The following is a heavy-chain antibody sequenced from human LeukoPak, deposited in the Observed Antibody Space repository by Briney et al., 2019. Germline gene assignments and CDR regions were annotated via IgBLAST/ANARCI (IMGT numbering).Heavy chain of an antibody. D-gene: IGHD6-6*01. V-gene: IGHV4-39*07. Sequence: NTSETLSLTCTVSGGSISSSSYYWGWIRQPPGKGLEWIGSIYYSGSTYYNPSLKSRVTISVDTSKNQFSLKLSSVTAADTAVYYCARDPMPLSSSFNWGQGTLVTVSS. CDR3: ARDPMPLSSSFN. CDR2: IYYSGST. CDR1: GGSISSSSYY. J-gene: IGHJ4*02.